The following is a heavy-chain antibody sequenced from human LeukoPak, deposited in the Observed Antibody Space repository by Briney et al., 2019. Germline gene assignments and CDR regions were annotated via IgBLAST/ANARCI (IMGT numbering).Heavy chain of an antibody. V-gene: IGHV3-11*01. CDR1: GFTFTDYY. CDR2: ISVSATTM. D-gene: IGHD4-17*01. J-gene: IGHJ4*02. Sequence: GGSLGLSCATSGFTFTDYYMSWIRQAPGKGLEWVSYISVSATTMYYADSVKGRFTLSRDNAKNSLYLQMNSLRAEDTAVYYCARVGRLQYGDYVAFDYWGQGTLVTVSS. CDR3: ARVGRLQYGDYVAFDY.